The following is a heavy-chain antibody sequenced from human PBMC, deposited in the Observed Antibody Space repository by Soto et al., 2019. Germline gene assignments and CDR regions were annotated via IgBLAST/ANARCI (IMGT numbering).Heavy chain of an antibody. Sequence: QVTLKESGPVLVKPTETPTLTCTVSGFSLRNARMGVSWIRQPPGKGLEWLAHILSSDEKSYNTSLKGRLTLSKDTSKSQVVLVMTDMDPVDTATYFCARMLAVNYYYYYVDVWGEGTTVTVSS. CDR1: GFSLRNARMG. D-gene: IGHD3-22*01. J-gene: IGHJ6*03. CDR2: ILSSDEK. V-gene: IGHV2-26*01. CDR3: ARMLAVNYYYYYVDV.